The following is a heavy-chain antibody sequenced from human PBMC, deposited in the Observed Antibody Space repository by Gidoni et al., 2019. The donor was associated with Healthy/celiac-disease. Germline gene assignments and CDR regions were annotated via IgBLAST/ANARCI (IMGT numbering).Heavy chain of an antibody. Sequence: EVQLLESGGGLVQPGGSLRLSCAASGFTFSSYAMSWVRQAPGKGLEWVSAISGSGGSTYYADSVKGRFTISRDNSKNTLYLQMNSLRAEDTAVYYCAKADSSGYYYVAAFDIWGQGTMVTVSS. D-gene: IGHD3-22*01. CDR2: ISGSGGST. CDR1: GFTFSSYA. CDR3: AKADSSGYYYVAAFDI. J-gene: IGHJ3*02. V-gene: IGHV3-23*01.